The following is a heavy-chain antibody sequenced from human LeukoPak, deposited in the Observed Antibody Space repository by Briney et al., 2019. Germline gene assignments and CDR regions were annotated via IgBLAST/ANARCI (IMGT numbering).Heavy chain of an antibody. D-gene: IGHD1-26*01. J-gene: IGHJ4*02. Sequence: PSETLSLTCTVSGGSISSFYWSWIRRPAGKGLEWIGRIYSSGSTNYNPSLKSRVTMSVDTSKNQFSLKLNSVTAADTAVYYCARTGSYSADYYFDYWGQGNLVTVSS. CDR1: GGSISSFY. V-gene: IGHV4-4*07. CDR2: IYSSGST. CDR3: ARTGSYSADYYFDY.